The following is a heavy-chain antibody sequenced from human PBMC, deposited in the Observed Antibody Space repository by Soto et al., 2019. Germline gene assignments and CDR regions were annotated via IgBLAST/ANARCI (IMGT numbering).Heavy chain of an antibody. D-gene: IGHD6-19*01. V-gene: IGHV3-23*01. CDR2: ISGSGGST. CDR1: GFTFSSYA. J-gene: IGHJ6*02. CDR3: AKGLGHYYYYGMDV. Sequence: GGSLRLSCAASGFTFSSYAMSWVRQAPGKGLEWVSAISGSGGSTYYADSVKGRFTISRDNSKNTLYLQMNSLRAEDTAVYYYAKGLGHYYYYGMDVWGQGTTVTVSS.